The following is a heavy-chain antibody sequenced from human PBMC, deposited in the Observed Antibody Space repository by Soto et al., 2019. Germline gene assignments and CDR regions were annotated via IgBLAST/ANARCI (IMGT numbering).Heavy chain of an antibody. Sequence: QVQLVESGGGVVQPGRSLRLSCAASGFTFSSYAMHWVRQAPGKGLEWVAVISYDGSNKYYADSVKGRFTTSRDNSKNTLYLQMNSLRAEDTAVYYCAGPSSPYCGGDCYTGFDYWGQGTLVTVSS. V-gene: IGHV3-30-3*01. CDR2: ISYDGSNK. CDR3: AGPSSPYCGGDCYTGFDY. CDR1: GFTFSSYA. J-gene: IGHJ4*02. D-gene: IGHD2-21*02.